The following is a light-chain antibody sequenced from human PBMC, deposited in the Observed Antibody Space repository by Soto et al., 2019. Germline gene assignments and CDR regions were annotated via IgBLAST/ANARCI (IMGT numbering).Light chain of an antibody. Sequence: DIQMTQAPSSLSAFVGDSVTITCRASQRVISYVNWYQQKPGHAPKLLVYGAISLQGGVPSRFSGSGTGTDFTLTIIGLQPEDSATYYCQQTYRPPPTFGQGTKV. V-gene: IGKV1-39*01. J-gene: IGKJ1*01. CDR1: QRVISY. CDR3: QQTYRPPPT. CDR2: GAI.